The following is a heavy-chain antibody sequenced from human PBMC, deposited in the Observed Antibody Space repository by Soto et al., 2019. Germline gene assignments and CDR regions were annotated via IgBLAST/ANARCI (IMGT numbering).Heavy chain of an antibody. D-gene: IGHD3-10*01. CDR3: ARARFGELGSYGKDV. CDR1: GGSISSGGLY. J-gene: IGHJ6*02. CDR2: IYNNVSA. Sequence: SETRSLTCTVSGGSISSGGLYWNWILHHSGKGLEWIGYIYNNVSAYYNPSLKSRVTISVDTSKNHFSLKLSSVTAADTAVYYCARARFGELGSYGKDVWGQGNTVTVS. V-gene: IGHV4-31*03.